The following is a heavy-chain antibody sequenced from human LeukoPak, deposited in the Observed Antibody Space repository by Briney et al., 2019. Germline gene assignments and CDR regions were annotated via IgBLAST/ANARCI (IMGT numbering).Heavy chain of an antibody. CDR1: GFTFSSYS. CDR3: ARESYYYDSSGYYVYYFDY. J-gene: IGHJ4*02. V-gene: IGHV3-21*01. Sequence: GGSLRLSCAASGFTFSSYSMNWVRQAPGKGLEWVSSISSSSSYIYYADSVKGRFTISRDNAKNSLYLQMNSLRAEDTAVYYCARESYYYDSSGYYVYYFDYWGQGTLVTVSS. D-gene: IGHD3-22*01. CDR2: ISSSSSYI.